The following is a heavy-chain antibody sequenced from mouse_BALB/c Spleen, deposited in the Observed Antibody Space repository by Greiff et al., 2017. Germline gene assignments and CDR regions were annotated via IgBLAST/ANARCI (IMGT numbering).Heavy chain of an antibody. CDR2: ISSGSSTI. D-gene: IGHD4-1*01. V-gene: IGHV5-17*02. Sequence: EVMLVESGGGLVQPGGSRKLSCAASGFTFSSFGMHWVRQAPEKGLEWVAYISSGSSTIYYADTVKGRFTISRDNPKNTLFLQMTSLRSEDTAMYYCARELGQYFDYWGQGTTLTVSS. CDR3: ARELGQYFDY. CDR1: GFTFSSFG. J-gene: IGHJ2*01.